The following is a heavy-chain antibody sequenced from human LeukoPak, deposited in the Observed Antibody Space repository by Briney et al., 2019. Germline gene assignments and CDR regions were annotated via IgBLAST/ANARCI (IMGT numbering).Heavy chain of an antibody. V-gene: IGHV4-59*01. J-gene: IGHJ4*02. CDR2: IYYTGST. CDR3: ARGPTTVTRAFDY. CDR1: GGSISTYY. D-gene: IGHD4-17*01. Sequence: KPSETLSLTCTVSGGSISTYYWSWIRQPPGKGLEWIGYIYYTGSTSYNPSLKSRVTMSLDASKNQFSLELNSVTPADTAVYYCARGPTTVTRAFDYWGQGTLVTVSS.